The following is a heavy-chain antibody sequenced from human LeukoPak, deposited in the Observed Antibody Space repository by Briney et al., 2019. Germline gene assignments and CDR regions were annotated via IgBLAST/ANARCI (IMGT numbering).Heavy chain of an antibody. V-gene: IGHV4-34*01. Sequence: SETLSLTCAVYDASSSGYYWTWFRLSSGKGLEWLGEINQSGTTNYNPSLKGRITISVDPSKSQFSLKLNSMTAADTGIYYCARGVDYWGQGTPVTVSS. CDR2: INQSGTT. J-gene: IGHJ4*02. CDR1: DASSSGYY. CDR3: ARGVDY.